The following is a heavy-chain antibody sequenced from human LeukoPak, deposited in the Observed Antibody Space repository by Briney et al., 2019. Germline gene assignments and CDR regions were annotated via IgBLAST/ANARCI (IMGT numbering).Heavy chain of an antibody. D-gene: IGHD1-20*01. Sequence: SETLSLTCTVSGGSISSYYWSWIRQPPGKGLEWIGCIYYSGSTNYNPSLKSRVTISVDTSKNQFSLKLSSVTAADTAVYYCASSITGTNYYYYGMDVWGQGTTVTVSS. CDR1: GGSISSYY. J-gene: IGHJ6*02. CDR2: IYYSGST. CDR3: ASSITGTNYYYYGMDV. V-gene: IGHV4-59*01.